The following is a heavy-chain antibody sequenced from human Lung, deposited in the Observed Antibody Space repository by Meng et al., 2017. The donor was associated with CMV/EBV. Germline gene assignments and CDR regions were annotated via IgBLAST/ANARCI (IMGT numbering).Heavy chain of an antibody. CDR2: IHSSGST. Sequence: VQLQESGPRLVKPSPPLSLPWPASGGSISSGGYYWSWIRQHPGKGLEWIGYIHSSGSTYYNPSLRSRLTISVDTSKNQFSLKLSSVTAADTAVYYCARASYGSGSPLGESWFDPWGQGTLVTVSS. J-gene: IGHJ5*02. D-gene: IGHD3-10*01. V-gene: IGHV4-31*02. CDR1: GGSISSGGYY. CDR3: ARASYGSGSPLGESWFDP.